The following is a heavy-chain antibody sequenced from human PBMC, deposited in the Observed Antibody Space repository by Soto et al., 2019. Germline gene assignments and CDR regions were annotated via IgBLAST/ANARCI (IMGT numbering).Heavy chain of an antibody. CDR2: INAGNSNT. CDR1: GYTFTSYA. V-gene: IGHV1-3*01. D-gene: IGHD3-9*01. J-gene: IGHJ3*02. CDR3: ARRSYDILTVASTFDI. Sequence: ASVKVSCKASGYTFTSYAMHWVRQAPGQRLEWMGWINAGNSNTKYSQKFQGRVTITRDTSASTAYMELSSLRSEDTAVYYCARRSYDILTVASTFDIWGHGTMVTV.